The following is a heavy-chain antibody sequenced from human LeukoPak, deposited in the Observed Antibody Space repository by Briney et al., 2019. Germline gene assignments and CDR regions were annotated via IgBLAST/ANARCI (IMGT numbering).Heavy chain of an antibody. D-gene: IGHD5-24*01. J-gene: IGHJ4*02. CDR3: ARIPAGRWLQYDGAISSY. Sequence: VASVKVSCKASGYTFTGYYMHWVRQAPGQGLVWMGWINPNSGGTNYAQKFQGRVTMTRDTSISTAYMELSRLRSDDTAVYYCARIPAGRWLQYDGAISSYWGQGTLVTVSS. CDR2: INPNSGGT. CDR1: GYTFTGYY. V-gene: IGHV1-2*02.